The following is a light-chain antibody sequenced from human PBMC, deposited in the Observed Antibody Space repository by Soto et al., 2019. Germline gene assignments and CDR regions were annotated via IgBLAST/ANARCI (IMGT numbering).Light chain of an antibody. CDR3: QQYGTSPRT. CDR2: DAS. J-gene: IGKJ1*01. V-gene: IGKV3-20*01. Sequence: EIVMTQSPATLSVSPGERATLSFRASQSISSNLAWYQQKAGQAPRLLIYDASSRATGIPDRFSGSGSGTDFTLTIVRLEPEDFAVYYCQQYGTSPRTFGQGTKVDIK. CDR1: QSISSN.